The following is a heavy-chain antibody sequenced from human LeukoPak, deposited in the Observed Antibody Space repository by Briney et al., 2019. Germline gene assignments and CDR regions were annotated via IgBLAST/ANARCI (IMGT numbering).Heavy chain of an antibody. J-gene: IGHJ5*02. CDR3: VRGGSHLVVPDWFDP. CDR1: GGSISSGDYY. D-gene: IGHD2-15*01. V-gene: IGHV4-30-4*08. Sequence: PSETLSLTCTVSGGSISSGDYYWSWIRQPPGKGLEWIGYIYYSGSTYYNPSLKSRVTISVDTSKNQFSLKLSSVTAADTAVYYCVRGGSHLVVPDWFDPWGQGTLVTVSS. CDR2: IYYSGST.